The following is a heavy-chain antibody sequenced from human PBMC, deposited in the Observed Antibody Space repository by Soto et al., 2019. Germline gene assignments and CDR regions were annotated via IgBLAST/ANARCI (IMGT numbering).Heavy chain of an antibody. CDR2: IYYSGST. D-gene: IGHD6-13*01. Sequence: SETLSLTCTVSGGSISGYYWGWIRQPPGKGLEWIGSIYYSGSTYYNPSLKSRVTISVDTSKNQFSLKLSSVTAADTAVYYCARLFIAAAGTYYGMDVWGQGTTVTVSS. CDR1: GGSISGYY. CDR3: ARLFIAAAGTYYGMDV. J-gene: IGHJ6*02. V-gene: IGHV4-39*01.